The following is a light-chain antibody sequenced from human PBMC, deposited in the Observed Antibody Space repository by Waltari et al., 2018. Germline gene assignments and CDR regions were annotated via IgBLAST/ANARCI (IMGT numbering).Light chain of an antibody. V-gene: IGKV1-39*01. J-gene: IGKJ3*01. CDR2: AAS. Sequence: DIQMTQSPASPAASLGDRVTITCRPSQSVTTSLNWYQQKSGEPPKLLISAASSFQSGVPSRFSGSGSGTDFTLTITHLQPEDVATYFCQQSHSPPFTFGPGTKV. CDR1: QSVTTS. CDR3: QQSHSPPFT.